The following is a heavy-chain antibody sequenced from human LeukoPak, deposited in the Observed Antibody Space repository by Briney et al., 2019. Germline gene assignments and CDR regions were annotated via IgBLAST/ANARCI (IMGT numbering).Heavy chain of an antibody. CDR2: ISSSSSYI. CDR1: GFTFSSYS. J-gene: IGHJ3*02. D-gene: IGHD3-10*01. Sequence: GGSLRLSCAASGFTFSSYSMNWVRQAPGKGLEWVSSISSSSSYIYYADSVKGRFTISRDNAKNSLYLQTNSLRAEDTAVYYCARDDDGSGPFDIWGQGTMVTVSS. CDR3: ARDDDGSGPFDI. V-gene: IGHV3-21*01.